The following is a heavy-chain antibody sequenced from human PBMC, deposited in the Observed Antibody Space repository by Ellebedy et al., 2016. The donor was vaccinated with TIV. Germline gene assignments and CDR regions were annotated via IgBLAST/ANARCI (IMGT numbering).Heavy chain of an antibody. J-gene: IGHJ4*02. CDR2: ISYGGSNE. V-gene: IGHV3-30*04. Sequence: GESLKISXAASGFTFDAYALHWVRQAPGKGLEWVALISYGGSNESYGSSVKGRFTISRDNSKNTLYLQVNSLRAEDTAVYYCARDGSSGTYYPYFAYYFDSWGQGTLVTVSS. D-gene: IGHD3-22*01. CDR3: ARDGSSGTYYPYFAYYFDS. CDR1: GFTFDAYA.